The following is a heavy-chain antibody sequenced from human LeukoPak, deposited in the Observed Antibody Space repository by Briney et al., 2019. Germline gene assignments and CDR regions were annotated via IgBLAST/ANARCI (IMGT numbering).Heavy chain of an antibody. J-gene: IGHJ4*02. CDR3: ARARIAARPRFDY. Sequence: PGGSLRLSCAASGFTFSSYAMHWVRQAPGKGLEWVAVISYDGSNKYYADSVKGRFTIPRDNSKNTLYLQMNSLRAEDTAVYYCARARIAARPRFDYWGQGTLVTVSS. CDR1: GFTFSSYA. V-gene: IGHV3-30*04. D-gene: IGHD6-6*01. CDR2: ISYDGSNK.